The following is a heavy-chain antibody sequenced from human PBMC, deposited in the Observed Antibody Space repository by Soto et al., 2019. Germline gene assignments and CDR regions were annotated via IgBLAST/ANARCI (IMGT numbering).Heavy chain of an antibody. Sequence: PGGSLGLACAASGFTFSSYAISGGRHAPGKALESVSVRSGGGGSADYADSAKVRFTIALDNFKNTLYRQMNSLRAEDTAVYYCAKGLGTHYYYGMDVWGQGTTVTVSS. CDR1: GFTFSSYA. CDR3: AKGLGTHYYYGMDV. J-gene: IGHJ6*02. V-gene: IGHV3-23*01. CDR2: RSGGGGSA. D-gene: IGHD3-22*01.